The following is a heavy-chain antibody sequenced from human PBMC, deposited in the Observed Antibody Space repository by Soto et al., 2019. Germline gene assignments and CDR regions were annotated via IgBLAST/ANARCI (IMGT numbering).Heavy chain of an antibody. D-gene: IGHD2-21*01. CDR2: IYWDGDR. CDR1: GFSLSTGGMG. V-gene: IGHV2-5*02. Sequence: QITLKESGPPLVKPTQTLTLTCTFSGFSLSTGGMGVGWIRQPPGKALEWLALIYWDGDRRYRPSLRSRLTIDKDTSTNQVVLTKTNMDPVHTATYYCGHSRWGGECNQSYSSHYYYSMDIWRQGTKVTVSS. J-gene: IGHJ6*02. CDR3: GHSRWGGECNQSYSSHYYYSMDI.